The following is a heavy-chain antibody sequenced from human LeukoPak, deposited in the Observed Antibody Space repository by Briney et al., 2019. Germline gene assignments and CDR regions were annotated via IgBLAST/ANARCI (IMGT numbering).Heavy chain of an antibody. J-gene: IGHJ4*02. CDR1: GFTFSNYA. D-gene: IGHD3-22*01. Sequence: GSSLRLSCAASGFTFSNYAMHWVRQAPGKGLECVAVISNDGSDKYYEDSVKGRFTISRDNSENTLYLQMNSLRTEDTAVYYCARGTYYYDSSGYYSGGLGYWGQGTLVTVSS. CDR3: ARGTYYYDSSGYYSGGLGY. CDR2: ISNDGSDK. V-gene: IGHV3-30*04.